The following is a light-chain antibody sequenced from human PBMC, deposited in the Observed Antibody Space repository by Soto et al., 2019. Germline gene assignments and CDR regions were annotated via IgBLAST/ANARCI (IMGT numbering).Light chain of an antibody. V-gene: IGKV1-5*01. Sequence: DIQMTQSPSTLSASVGDRVTIACRASQSISRWLAWYQQKPGKAPKVLIWDASSLNSGVQSRFSGSGYGTEFTLPISSLQPDDFGTYYCQQYNGYSTWTFGQGTKVEIK. CDR1: QSISRW. CDR2: DAS. J-gene: IGKJ1*01. CDR3: QQYNGYSTWT.